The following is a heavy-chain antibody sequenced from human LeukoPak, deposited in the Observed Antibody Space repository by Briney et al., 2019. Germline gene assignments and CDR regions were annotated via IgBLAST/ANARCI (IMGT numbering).Heavy chain of an antibody. CDR3: ARDLRTTGRGAFDI. CDR1: GGSISSGGNY. V-gene: IGHV4-31*03. D-gene: IGHD1-7*01. CDR2: IYYTGTT. Sequence: PSQTLSLTCTVSGGSISSGGNYWSWIRQHPGKGLEWIGHIYYTGTTYYNPSLKSRVSISVDTSKNQFSLKLSSVTAADTAVYYCARDLRTTGRGAFDIWGQGTKVTVSS. J-gene: IGHJ3*02.